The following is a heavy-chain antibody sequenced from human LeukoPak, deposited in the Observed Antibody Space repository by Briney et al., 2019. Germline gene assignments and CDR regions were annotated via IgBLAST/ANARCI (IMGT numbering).Heavy chain of an antibody. D-gene: IGHD5-18*01. Sequence: GGTLRLSCAASGFTFSSYGMSWVRQAPGKGLEWVSGINWNGGSTGYADSVKGRFTISRDNAKNSLYLQMNSLRAEDTALYYCARAGYSYGYPGGIDYWGQGTLVTVSS. V-gene: IGHV3-20*04. J-gene: IGHJ4*02. CDR1: GFTFSSYG. CDR2: INWNGGST. CDR3: ARAGYSYGYPGGIDY.